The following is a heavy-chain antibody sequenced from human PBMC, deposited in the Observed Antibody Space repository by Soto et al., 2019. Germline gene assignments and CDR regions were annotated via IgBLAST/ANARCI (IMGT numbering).Heavy chain of an antibody. CDR3: ARACNDGRFDY. Sequence: QVRLQESGPGLVKPSGTLSITCAVSGDSIGSSNWWIWVRQRPGKGLEWIGEIYHSGSTNYNPSLKTRVTISVDKSKSQFSLRLTSVTAADTAVYYCARACNDGRFDYWGQGTLVTVS. V-gene: IGHV4-4*02. D-gene: IGHD1-1*01. CDR2: IYHSGST. CDR1: GDSIGSSNW. J-gene: IGHJ4*02.